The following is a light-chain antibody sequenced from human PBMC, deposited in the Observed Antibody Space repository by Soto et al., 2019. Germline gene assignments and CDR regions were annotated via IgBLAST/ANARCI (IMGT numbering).Light chain of an antibody. CDR3: QQYKSWPPIT. J-gene: IGKJ5*01. Sequence: EILMTQSPDSLSVSLRETATLXXRASQSRNTDLAWYQQKPGQAPRLPLYGASTRATGISTRFSGGGSGTEFTLTISGLQSEDSAVYYCQQYKSWPPITFGQGTRLEI. CDR2: GAS. V-gene: IGKV3-15*01. CDR1: QSRNTD.